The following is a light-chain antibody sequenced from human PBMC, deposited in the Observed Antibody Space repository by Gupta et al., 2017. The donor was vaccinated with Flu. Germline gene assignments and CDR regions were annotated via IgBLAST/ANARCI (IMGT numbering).Light chain of an antibody. Sequence: EIVLTQSPATLSLSPGERATLYCRASQTIDTSLAWYQQKSGQPPKLLIFGATNRATDIPLRLSGDGSGTDFSLTITNLEPEDLAVYYCQQRRTWPLNFGGGTRVEI. CDR3: QQRRTWPLN. V-gene: IGKV3-11*01. CDR1: QTIDTS. CDR2: GAT. J-gene: IGKJ4*01.